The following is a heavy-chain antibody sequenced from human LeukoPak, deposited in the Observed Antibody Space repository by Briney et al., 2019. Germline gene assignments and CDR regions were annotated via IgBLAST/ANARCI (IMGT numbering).Heavy chain of an antibody. D-gene: IGHD5-18*01. V-gene: IGHV3-30*02. CDR1: GFTFSSHG. CDR2: IWYDGSNK. CDR3: AKGEYNYGIDY. J-gene: IGHJ4*02. Sequence: GGSLRLSCAASGFTFSSHGMHWVRQAPGKGLEWAAFIWYDGSNKYYADSVKGRFTISRDNSKNTLYLQMNSLRAEDTAVYYCAKGEYNYGIDYWGQGTLVTVSS.